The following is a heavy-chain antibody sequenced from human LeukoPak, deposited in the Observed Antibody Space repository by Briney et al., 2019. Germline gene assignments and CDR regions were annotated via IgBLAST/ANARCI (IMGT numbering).Heavy chain of an antibody. Sequence: ASVKVSCKASGYTFTSYGISWVRQAPGQGLEWMGIINPSGGSTSYAQKFQGRVTMTRDMSTSTVYMELSSLRSEDTAVYYCARDLLDAGYWGQGTLVTVSS. V-gene: IGHV1-46*01. D-gene: IGHD3/OR15-3a*01. CDR2: INPSGGST. J-gene: IGHJ4*02. CDR1: GYTFTSYG. CDR3: ARDLLDAGY.